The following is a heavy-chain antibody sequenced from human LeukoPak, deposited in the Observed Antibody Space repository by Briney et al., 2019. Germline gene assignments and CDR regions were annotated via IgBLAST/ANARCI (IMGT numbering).Heavy chain of an antibody. J-gene: IGHJ4*02. CDR2: MNPDTGDT. CDR3: TRGSLSGSSRDY. CDR1: GYTFTAYD. Sequence: ASVRVSCKASGYTFTAYDINWVRQATGQGLEWMGWMNPDTGDTGYAQKFQGRVIMTRDTSIDIAYMELSGLTSEDTAVYYCTRGSLSGSSRDYWGQGALVTVSS. D-gene: IGHD1-26*01. V-gene: IGHV1-8*01.